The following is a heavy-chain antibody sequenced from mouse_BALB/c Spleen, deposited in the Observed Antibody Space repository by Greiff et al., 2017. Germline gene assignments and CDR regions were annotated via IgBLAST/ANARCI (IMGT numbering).Heavy chain of an antibody. J-gene: IGHJ4*01. CDR3: ARWRYDYAMDY. CDR1: GYSITSDYA. Sequence: EVKLVESGPGLVKPSQSLSLTCTVTGYSITSDYAWNWIRQFPGNKLEWMGYISYSGSTSYNPSLKSRISITRDTSKNQFFLQLNSVTTEDTATYYCARWRYDYAMDYWGQGTSVTVSS. CDR2: ISYSGST. D-gene: IGHD2-14*01. V-gene: IGHV3-2*02.